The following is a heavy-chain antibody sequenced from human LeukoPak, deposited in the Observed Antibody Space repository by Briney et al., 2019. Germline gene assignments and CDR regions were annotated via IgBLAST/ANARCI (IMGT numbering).Heavy chain of an antibody. D-gene: IGHD4-17*01. CDR1: GFTFGNYG. CDR2: INWNGGST. V-gene: IGHV3-20*01. Sequence: GGSLRLSCAASGFTFGNYGMSWVRHAPGKGLEWVSGINWNGGSTGYADSVEGRFTIFRDNAKNSQYLQMNSLRVEDTALYNCARAQTYGDSRLLLDYWGQGTLVTVSS. CDR3: ARAQTYGDSRLLLDY. J-gene: IGHJ4*02.